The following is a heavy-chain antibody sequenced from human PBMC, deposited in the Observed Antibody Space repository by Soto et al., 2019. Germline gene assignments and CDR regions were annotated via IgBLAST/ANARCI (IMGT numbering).Heavy chain of an antibody. CDR3: AHSSKFDWLLAVFDY. V-gene: IGHV2-5*02. CDR1: GFSLSTSGVG. J-gene: IGHJ4*02. CDR2: IYWDDDK. Sequence: QITLKESGPTLVKPTQTLTLTCTFSGFSLSTSGVGVGWIRQPPGKALEWLALIYWDDDKRYSPSLKSRLTITKDTSKDQVVLTMTNMDPVDTATYYCAHSSKFDWLLAVFDYWGQGTLVTVSS. D-gene: IGHD3-9*01.